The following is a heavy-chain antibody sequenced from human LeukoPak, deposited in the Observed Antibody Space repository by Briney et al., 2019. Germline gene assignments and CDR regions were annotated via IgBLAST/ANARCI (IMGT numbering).Heavy chain of an antibody. J-gene: IGHJ5*02. V-gene: IGHV4-39*07. D-gene: IGHD3-10*01. CDR1: GGSISSSSYY. CDR3: ARGLPGPWWFGELSNWFDP. Sequence: SETLSLTCTVSGGSISSSSYYWGWIRQPPGKGLEWIGSIYYSGSTYYNPSLKSRVTISVDTSKNQFSLKLSSVTAADTAVYYCARGLPGPWWFGELSNWFDPWGQGTLVTVSS. CDR2: IYYSGST.